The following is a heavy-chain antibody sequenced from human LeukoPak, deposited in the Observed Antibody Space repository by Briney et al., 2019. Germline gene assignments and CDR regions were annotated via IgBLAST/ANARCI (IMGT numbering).Heavy chain of an antibody. Sequence: ASVKVSFKASGYTFTSYGISWVRQAPGQGLEWMGWISAYNGNTNYAQKLQGRVTMTTDTSTSTAYMELRSLRSDDTAVYYCARDFGYIAAAGVFDYWGQGTLVTVSS. CDR1: GYTFTSYG. D-gene: IGHD6-13*01. CDR2: ISAYNGNT. V-gene: IGHV1-18*01. J-gene: IGHJ4*02. CDR3: ARDFGYIAAAGVFDY.